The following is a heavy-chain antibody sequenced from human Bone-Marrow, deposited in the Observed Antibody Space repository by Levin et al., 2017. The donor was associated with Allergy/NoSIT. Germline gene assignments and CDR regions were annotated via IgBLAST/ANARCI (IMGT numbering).Heavy chain of an antibody. J-gene: IGHJ4*02. CDR1: GFTFSTYA. D-gene: IGHD6-25*01. CDR2: TTSTGGGT. CDR3: ARCIASALTTTLDF. Sequence: GGSLRLSCAASGFTFSTYAMIWVRQAPGKGLEWVSATTSTGGGTYYADSVKGRFTISRDNSKNTLYLQMNNLRAEDTAVYYGARCIASALTTTLDFWGQGTLVTVSS. V-gene: IGHV3-23*01.